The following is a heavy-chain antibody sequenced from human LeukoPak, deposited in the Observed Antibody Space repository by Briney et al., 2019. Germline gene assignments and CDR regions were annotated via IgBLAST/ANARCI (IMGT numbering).Heavy chain of an antibody. Sequence: SETLSLTCTVSGGSINNYYWSWIRQPPGKGLEWIWYIHYSGGDTNYNPSLKSRLTISVDTSKNQISLMLTSVTAADTAFYYCARQPAGTAAFDIWAQGTMVTVSS. CDR2: IHYSGGDT. D-gene: IGHD1-14*01. V-gene: IGHV4-59*08. CDR3: ARQPAGTAAFDI. CDR1: GGSINNYY. J-gene: IGHJ3*02.